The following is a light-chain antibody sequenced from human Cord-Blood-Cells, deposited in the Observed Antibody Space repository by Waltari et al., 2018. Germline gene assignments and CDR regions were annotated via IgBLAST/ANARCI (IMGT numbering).Light chain of an antibody. CDR2: AAS. Sequence: DIQMTQSPSSLSASVGHRVTITCRASQSISSSLNWYQQKPGKAPKLLIYAASSLQSGVPSRFSGSGSGTDFTLTISSLQPEDFATYYCQQSYSTPPTFGQGTKLEIK. V-gene: IGKV1-39*01. J-gene: IGKJ2*01. CDR1: QSISSS. CDR3: QQSYSTPPT.